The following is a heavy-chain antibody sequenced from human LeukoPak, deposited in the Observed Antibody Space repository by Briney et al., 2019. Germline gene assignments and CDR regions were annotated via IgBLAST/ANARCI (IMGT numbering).Heavy chain of an antibody. J-gene: IGHJ4*02. CDR2: IYSGGST. CDR1: GFTFSSYA. V-gene: IGHV3-23*03. CDR3: AKTGITIFGVVLDY. Sequence: GGSLRLSCAASGFTFSSYAMSWVRQAPGKGLEWVSVIYSGGSTYYADSVKGRFTISRDNSKNTLYLQMNSLRAEDTAVYYCAKTGITIFGVVLDYWGQGTLVTVSS. D-gene: IGHD3-3*01.